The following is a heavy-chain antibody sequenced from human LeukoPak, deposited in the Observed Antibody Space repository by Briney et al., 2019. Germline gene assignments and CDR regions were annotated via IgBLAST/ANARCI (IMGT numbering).Heavy chain of an antibody. D-gene: IGHD6-19*01. CDR3: ATVIAVAGSIDY. V-gene: IGHV1-24*01. CDR2: FDPEDGET. Sequence: ASVKVSCKASGYTFTSYYMHWVRQAPGKGLEWMGGFDPEDGETIYAQKFQGRVTMTEDTSTDTAYMELSSLRSEDTAVYYCATVIAVAGSIDYWGQGTLATVSS. CDR1: GYTFTSYY. J-gene: IGHJ4*02.